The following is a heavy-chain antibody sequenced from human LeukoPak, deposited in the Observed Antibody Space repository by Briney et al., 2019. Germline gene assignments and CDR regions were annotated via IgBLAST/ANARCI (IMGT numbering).Heavy chain of an antibody. J-gene: IGHJ4*02. V-gene: IGHV1-2*02. Sequence: GASVKVSCKASGYTFTGYYMHWVRQAPGQGLEWMGWINRNSGGTNYAQKFQGRVTMTRDTSISTAYMELSRLRSDDTAVYYCATTAPISMVRGVSFDFDYWGQGTLVTVSS. CDR2: INRNSGGT. CDR3: ATTAPISMVRGVSFDFDY. CDR1: GYTFTGYY. D-gene: IGHD3-10*01.